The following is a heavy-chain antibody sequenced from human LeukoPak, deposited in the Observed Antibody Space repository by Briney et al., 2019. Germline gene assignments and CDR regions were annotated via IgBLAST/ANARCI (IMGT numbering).Heavy chain of an antibody. V-gene: IGHV3-7*05. D-gene: IGHD3-16*02. Sequence: GGSLRLSCVASGFTFSSYWMSWVRQAPGKGLEWVANINQDGSEKYYVDSVKGRFTISRDNSKNTLYLQVNSLRAEDTAVYYCAKLWVMITFGGVIDIEAPGSSGDYWGQGTLVTVSS. CDR2: INQDGSEK. J-gene: IGHJ4*02. CDR3: AKLWVMITFGGVIDIEAPGSSGDY. CDR1: GFTFSSYW.